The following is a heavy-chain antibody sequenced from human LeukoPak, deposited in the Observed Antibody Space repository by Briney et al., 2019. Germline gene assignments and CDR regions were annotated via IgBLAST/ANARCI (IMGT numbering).Heavy chain of an antibody. J-gene: IGHJ4*02. CDR3: ASQYSSVSPLDY. D-gene: IGHD6-19*01. Sequence: RASVKVSCKASGGTFSSYAISWVRQALGQGLEWMGGIIPIFGTANYAQKFQGRVTITADESTSTACMELSSLRSEDTAVYYCASQYSSVSPLDYWGQGTLVTVSS. CDR1: GGTFSSYA. CDR2: IIPIFGTA. V-gene: IGHV1-69*13.